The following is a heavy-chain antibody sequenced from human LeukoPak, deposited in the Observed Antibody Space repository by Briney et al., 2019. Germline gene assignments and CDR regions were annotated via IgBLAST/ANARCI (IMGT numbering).Heavy chain of an antibody. CDR3: ARDRDYGSGIFDY. V-gene: IGHV1-2*02. Sequence: ASVKVSCKASECTFTGYYMHWVRQAPGQGLEWMGWINPNSGGTNYAQKFQGRVTMTRDTSISTAYMELNRLRSDDTAVYYCARDRDYGSGIFDYWGQGTLVTVSS. J-gene: IGHJ4*02. CDR1: ECTFTGYY. CDR2: INPNSGGT. D-gene: IGHD3-10*01.